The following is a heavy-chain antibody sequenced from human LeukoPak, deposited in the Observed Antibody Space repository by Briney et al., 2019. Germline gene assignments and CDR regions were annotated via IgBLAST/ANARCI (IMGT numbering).Heavy chain of an antibody. V-gene: IGHV3-21*01. CDR3: ARDNSPKYSGGWYDYGY. D-gene: IGHD6-19*01. CDR2: ISSSSSYI. Sequence: GGSLRLSCAASGFTFSSYSMNWVRQAPGKGLEWVSSISSSSSYIYYADSVKGRFTISRDNAKNSLYLQMNSLRAEDTAVYYCARDNSPKYSGGWYDYGYWGQGTLVTVSS. CDR1: GFTFSSYS. J-gene: IGHJ4*02.